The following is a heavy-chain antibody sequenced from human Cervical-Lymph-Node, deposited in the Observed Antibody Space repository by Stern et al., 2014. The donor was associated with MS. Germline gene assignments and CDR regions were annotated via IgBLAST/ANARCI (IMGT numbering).Heavy chain of an antibody. J-gene: IGHJ6*02. Sequence: VQLVQSGAEVKKPGSSVRVSCKASGCTFSSHAISWVRPAPGQGLEWMERISPMFGTAKYAQKFQGRVTITADDSTSTAYMEVSSLRSEDTAVYYCASSVGELTPEAVWGQGTTVTV. D-gene: IGHD3-10*01. CDR1: GCTFSSHA. V-gene: IGHV1-69*01. CDR2: ISPMFGTA. CDR3: ASSVGELTPEAV.